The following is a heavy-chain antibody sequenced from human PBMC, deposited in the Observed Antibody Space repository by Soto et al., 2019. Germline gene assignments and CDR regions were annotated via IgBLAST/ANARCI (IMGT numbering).Heavy chain of an antibody. CDR3: AKDDCSGGSCYYFDY. V-gene: IGHV3-30*18. J-gene: IGHJ4*02. CDR1: GFTFSSYG. CDR2: ISYDGSNK. Sequence: GGSLRLSCAASGFTFSSYGMHWVRQAPGKGLEWVAVISYDGSNKYYADSVKGRFTISRDNSKNTLYLQMNSLRAEDTAVYYCAKDDCSGGSCYYFDYWGQGTLVTVSS. D-gene: IGHD2-15*01.